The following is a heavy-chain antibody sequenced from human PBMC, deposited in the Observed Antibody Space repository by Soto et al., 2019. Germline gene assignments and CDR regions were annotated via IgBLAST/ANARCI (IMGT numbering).Heavy chain of an antibody. V-gene: IGHV1-18*01. D-gene: IGHD5-18*01. Sequence: QVQLVQSGAEVKKPGASVKVSCKASGYTFTSYGISWVRQAPGQGLEWMGWISAYNGNTNYAQKLQVRVTMTTDTSTSTAYMELRRLRSDDTAVYYCAVGDTAMVRAAAYYYYGMDVWGQGTTVTVSS. J-gene: IGHJ6*02. CDR1: GYTFTSYG. CDR2: ISAYNGNT. CDR3: AVGDTAMVRAAAYYYYGMDV.